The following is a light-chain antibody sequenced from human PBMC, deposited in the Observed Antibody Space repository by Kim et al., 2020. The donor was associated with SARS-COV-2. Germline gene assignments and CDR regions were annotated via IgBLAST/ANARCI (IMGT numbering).Light chain of an antibody. V-gene: IGLV2-23*02. CDR3: CSYAGSRV. Sequence: PGQSITSSCTGTSSDVGSYTLVSWYQQHPGKAPKLMIYEVSKRPSGVSNRFSGSKSGNTASLTISGLQAEDEADYYCCSYAGSRVFGGGTQLTVL. J-gene: IGLJ3*02. CDR2: EVS. CDR1: SSDVGSYTL.